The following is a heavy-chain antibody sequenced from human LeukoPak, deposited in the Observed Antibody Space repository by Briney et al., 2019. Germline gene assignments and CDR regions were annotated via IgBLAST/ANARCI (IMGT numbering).Heavy chain of an antibody. D-gene: IGHD5-18*01. V-gene: IGHV4-59*01. J-gene: IGHJ6*02. CDR3: ASTGNGNTAMVTDYYYYYGMDV. CDR1: GXSISSYY. CDR2: IYYSGST. Sequence: NPSETLSLTCTVSGXSISSYYWSWIRQPPGKGLEWIGYIYYSGSTNYNPSLKSRVTISVDTSKNQFSLKLSSVTAADTAVYYCASTGNGNTAMVTDYYYYYGMDVWGQGTTVTVSS.